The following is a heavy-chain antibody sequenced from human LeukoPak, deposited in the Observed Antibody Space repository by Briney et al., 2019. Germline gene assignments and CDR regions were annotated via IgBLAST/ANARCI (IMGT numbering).Heavy chain of an antibody. CDR2: IEYDGSNK. D-gene: IGHD3-3*01. Sequence: GGSLRLSCAASAFTFSSYGMHWVRQAPGKGLEWVAVIEYDGSNKYYADSVEGRFTISRDNSKDTLFLQMNSLRDEDTAVYYCAKGYDFWGGPTRLYYYYYMDVWGKGTTVTVSS. CDR3: AKGYDFWGGPTRLYYYYYMDV. J-gene: IGHJ6*03. V-gene: IGHV3-33*06. CDR1: AFTFSSYG.